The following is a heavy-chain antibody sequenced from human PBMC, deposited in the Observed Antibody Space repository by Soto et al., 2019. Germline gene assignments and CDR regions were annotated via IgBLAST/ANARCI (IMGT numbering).Heavy chain of an antibody. V-gene: IGHV4-59*08. Sequence: PSETLSLTCTVSGGSINSYYWNWIRQPPGKGLEWIACVSYAEGTNYNPSLKSRLTISLDRSKNQFSLKVNSVTAADTAVYYCAGRPQSDASITQANWLDPWGQGTLVTVSS. J-gene: IGHJ5*02. CDR2: VSYAEGT. D-gene: IGHD4-4*01. CDR3: AGRPQSDASITQANWLDP. CDR1: GGSINSYY.